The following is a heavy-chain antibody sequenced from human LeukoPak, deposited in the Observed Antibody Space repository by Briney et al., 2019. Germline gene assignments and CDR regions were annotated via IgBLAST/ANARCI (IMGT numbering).Heavy chain of an antibody. Sequence: GASVKVSCKASGGTFSSYAISWVRQAPGQGLEWMGGIIPIFGTANYAQKFQGRVTITTDESTSTAYMELSSLRSEDTAVYYCARAAIYYYDSSGYYYPFDYWGQGTLVTVSS. D-gene: IGHD3-22*01. CDR3: ARAAIYYYDSSGYYYPFDY. CDR2: IIPIFGTA. CDR1: GGTFSSYA. V-gene: IGHV1-69*05. J-gene: IGHJ4*02.